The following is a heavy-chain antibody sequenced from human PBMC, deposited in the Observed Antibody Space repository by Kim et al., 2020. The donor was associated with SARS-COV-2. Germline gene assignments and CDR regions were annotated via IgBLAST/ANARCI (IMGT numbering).Heavy chain of an antibody. V-gene: IGHV4-59*01. CDR3: ARAPPPGGFDY. J-gene: IGHJ4*02. CDR2: T. D-gene: IGHD3-10*01. Sequence: TNYNPSLKSRVTISVDTSKNQFSLKLSSVTAADTAVYYCARAPPPGGFDYWGQGTLVTVSS.